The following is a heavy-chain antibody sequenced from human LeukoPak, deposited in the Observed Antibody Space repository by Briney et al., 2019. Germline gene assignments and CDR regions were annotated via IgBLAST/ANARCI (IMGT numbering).Heavy chain of an antibody. CDR3: AVRRDGYDY. Sequence: SETLSLTCAVYGGSFSGYYWSWIRQPPGKGLEWIGEINHSGSTNYNPSLKSRVTISVDTSKNQFSLRLSSVTAADTAVYYCAVRRDGYDYWGQRTPVTVSS. V-gene: IGHV4-34*01. CDR2: INHSGST. J-gene: IGHJ4*02. D-gene: IGHD5-24*01. CDR1: GGSFSGYY.